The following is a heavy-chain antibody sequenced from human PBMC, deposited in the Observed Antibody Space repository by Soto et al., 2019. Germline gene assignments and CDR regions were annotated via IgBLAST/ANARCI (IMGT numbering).Heavy chain of an antibody. CDR3: ARGGGVPALGDP. D-gene: IGHD2-2*01. J-gene: IGHJ5*02. Sequence: QVQLEESGPGLVKPSETLSLICSVSGVSMRNSYWTWIRQSAGKGLEWIGRISTSGNTNYNPSLNSCPTMSVDTSRNQVCLRLTSVTAAHTALYYCARGGGVPALGDPEGHGTLVTVSS. CDR1: GVSMRNSY. CDR2: ISTSGNT. V-gene: IGHV4-4*07.